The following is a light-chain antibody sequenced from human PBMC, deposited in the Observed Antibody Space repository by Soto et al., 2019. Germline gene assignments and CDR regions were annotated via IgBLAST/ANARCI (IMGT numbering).Light chain of an antibody. CDR3: KQYDNWPRT. J-gene: IGKJ1*01. Sequence: EIVLTQSPGTLSLSPGERATLSCRASQSVSSYLAWYQQKPGQAPRLLIYDASNRATGIPARFSGSGSGTEFTLIIRSLQSEDSAVYYCKQYDNWPRTFGQGTKVDIK. CDR2: DAS. V-gene: IGKV3-15*01. CDR1: QSVSSY.